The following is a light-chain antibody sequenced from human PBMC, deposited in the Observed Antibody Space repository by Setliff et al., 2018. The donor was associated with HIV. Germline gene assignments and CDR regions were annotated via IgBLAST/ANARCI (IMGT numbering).Light chain of an antibody. Sequence: QSALTQPRSVSGSPGQSVTISCTGTSSDVGGYNYVSWYQQHPGKALKLMIYDVSKRPSGVPDRFSGSKSGNAASLTISGLQAEDEADYYCCSYAGSYIHVVFGGGTKATVL. V-gene: IGLV2-11*01. CDR3: CSYAGSYIHVV. CDR2: DVS. J-gene: IGLJ2*01. CDR1: SSDVGGYNY.